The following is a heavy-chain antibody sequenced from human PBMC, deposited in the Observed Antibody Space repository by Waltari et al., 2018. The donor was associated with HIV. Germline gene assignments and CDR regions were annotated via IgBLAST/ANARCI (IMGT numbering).Heavy chain of an antibody. CDR1: GFTFSSYW. CDR2: INTDGSDT. CDR3: ARDRYTGSSDFDY. D-gene: IGHD1-26*01. V-gene: IGHV3-74*01. J-gene: IGHJ4*02. Sequence: EVQLVESGGGLVQPGGSLRLSCAASGFTFSSYWMHLVRQAPGKGLVLVSRINTDGSDTRYGDSVKGRFTISRDNAKNTLYLQMNSLRDEDTAMYYCARDRYTGSSDFDYWGQGTLVSVSS.